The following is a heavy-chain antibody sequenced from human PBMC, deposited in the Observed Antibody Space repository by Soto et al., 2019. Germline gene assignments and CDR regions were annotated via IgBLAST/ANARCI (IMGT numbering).Heavy chain of an antibody. CDR3: ARNSRDYYDSSGYYFMDV. V-gene: IGHV1-2*02. CDR2: INPNSGGT. D-gene: IGHD3-22*01. J-gene: IGHJ6*02. CDR1: GYTFTGYY. Sequence: QVQLVQSGAEVKKPGASVKVSCKASGYTFTGYYMHWVRQAPGQGLEWMGWINPNSGGTNYAQKFQGRVTMTRDTSISTAYRELSRLRSDDTAVYYCARNSRDYYDSSGYYFMDVWGQGTTVTVSS.